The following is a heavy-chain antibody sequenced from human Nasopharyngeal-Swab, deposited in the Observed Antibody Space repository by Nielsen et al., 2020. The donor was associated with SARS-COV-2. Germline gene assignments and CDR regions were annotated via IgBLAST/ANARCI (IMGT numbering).Heavy chain of an antibody. CDR2: IYSSGGT. V-gene: IGHV3-66*02. CDR3: ARVLDGYNGFDY. J-gene: IGHJ4*02. Sequence: GGSLRLSCAASGFTVNSNFMTWVRRAPGKGLEWVSLIYSSGGTHYADSVKGRFTISRDNSNNTLYLQMNSLRPDDTAVYYCARVLDGYNGFDYWGQGTLVTVSS. CDR1: GFTVNSNF. D-gene: IGHD5-24*01.